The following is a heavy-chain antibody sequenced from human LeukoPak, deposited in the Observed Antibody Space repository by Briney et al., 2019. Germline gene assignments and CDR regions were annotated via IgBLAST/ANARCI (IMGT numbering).Heavy chain of an antibody. CDR1: GYTFTSCG. J-gene: IGHJ4*02. CDR2: ISAYNGNT. V-gene: IGHV1-18*01. Sequence: ASVKVSCKASGYTFTSCGISWVRQAPGQGLEWMGWISAYNGNTNYAQKLQGRVTMTTDTSTSTAYMDLRSLRSDDTAVYYCARVAYSSGPFDYWGQGTLVTVSS. D-gene: IGHD6-19*01. CDR3: ARVAYSSGPFDY.